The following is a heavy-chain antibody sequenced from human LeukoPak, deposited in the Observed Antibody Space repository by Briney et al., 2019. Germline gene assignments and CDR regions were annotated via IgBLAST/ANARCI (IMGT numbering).Heavy chain of an antibody. CDR3: ARVARGYSYGF. Sequence: GGSLRLSCAASGFTFSSHWMSWVRQAPGKGLEWVANIKQDGSEKYYVDSVKGRFTISRDNAKNSLYLQMNSLRAEDTAVYYCARVARGYSYGFWGQGTLVTVSS. V-gene: IGHV3-7*01. J-gene: IGHJ4*02. CDR2: IKQDGSEK. CDR1: GFTFSSHW. D-gene: IGHD5-18*01.